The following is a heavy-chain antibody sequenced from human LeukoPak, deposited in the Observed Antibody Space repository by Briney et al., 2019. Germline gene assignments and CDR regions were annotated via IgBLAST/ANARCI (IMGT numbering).Heavy chain of an antibody. Sequence: GRSLRLSCAASGFSFSSYSMNWVRQAPGKGLEWVSSISSSSSYIYYADSVKGRFTISRDNAKNSLYLQMNSLRAEDTAVYYCARVGMAVGATVDYWGQGILVTVSS. CDR2: ISSSSSYI. CDR3: ARVGMAVGATVDY. V-gene: IGHV3-21*01. J-gene: IGHJ4*02. CDR1: GFSFSSYS. D-gene: IGHD1-26*01.